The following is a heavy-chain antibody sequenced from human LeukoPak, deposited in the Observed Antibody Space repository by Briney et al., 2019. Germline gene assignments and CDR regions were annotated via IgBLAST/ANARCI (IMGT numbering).Heavy chain of an antibody. CDR2: ISSSGSTI. D-gene: IGHD3-16*01. CDR3: AKDFYRLGELDAFDI. CDR1: GFTFSSYE. J-gene: IGHJ3*02. V-gene: IGHV3-48*03. Sequence: SGGSLRLSCAASGFTFSSYEMNWVRQAPGKGLEWVSYISSSGSTIYYADSVKGRFNISRDNAKNSLYLQMNSVRAEDTALYYCAKDFYRLGELDAFDIWGQGTMVTVSS.